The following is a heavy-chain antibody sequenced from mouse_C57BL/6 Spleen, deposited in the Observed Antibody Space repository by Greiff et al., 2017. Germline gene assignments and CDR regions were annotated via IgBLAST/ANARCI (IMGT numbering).Heavy chain of an antibody. CDR2: IDPETGGT. CDR3: TRDWAKGFAY. V-gene: IGHV1-15*01. D-gene: IGHD4-1*01. J-gene: IGHJ3*01. CDR1: GYTFTDYE. Sequence: QVQLKESGAELVRPGASVTLSCKASGYTFTDYEMHWVKQTPVHGLEWIGAIDPETGGTAYNQKFKGKAILTADKSSSTAYMELRSLTSEYSAVYYCTRDWAKGFAYWGQGTLVTVSA.